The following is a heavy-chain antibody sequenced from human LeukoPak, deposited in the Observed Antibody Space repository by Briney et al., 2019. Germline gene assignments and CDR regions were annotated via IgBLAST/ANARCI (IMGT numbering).Heavy chain of an antibody. CDR3: ARSGYYYDAFDI. CDR1: GFTFSTYD. J-gene: IGHJ3*02. CDR2: IYSGGST. V-gene: IGHV3-66*01. D-gene: IGHD3-22*01. Sequence: GGSLRLSCSASGFTFSTYDMSWVRQAPGKGLEWVSVIYSGGSTYYADSVKGRFTISRDNSKNTLYLQMNSLRAEDTAVYYCARSGYYYDAFDIWGQGTMVTVSS.